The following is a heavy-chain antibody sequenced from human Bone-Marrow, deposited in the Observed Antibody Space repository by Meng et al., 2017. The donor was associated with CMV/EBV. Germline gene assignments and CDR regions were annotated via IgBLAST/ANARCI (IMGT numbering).Heavy chain of an antibody. CDR1: GGSFSGYY. CDR3: ARGSTGWGV. CDR2: INHSGST. Sequence: SETLSLTCAVYGGSFSGYYWSWIRQPPGKGLEWIGEINHSGSTNYNPSLKSRVTISVDTSKNQFSLKVSSVTAADTAVYYCARGSTGWGVWGQGTTVTVSS. J-gene: IGHJ6*02. D-gene: IGHD1-1*01. V-gene: IGHV4-34*01.